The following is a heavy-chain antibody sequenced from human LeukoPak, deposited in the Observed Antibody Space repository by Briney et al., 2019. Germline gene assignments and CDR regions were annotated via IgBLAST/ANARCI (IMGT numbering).Heavy chain of an antibody. CDR3: ARERDAKASIAALSAFDP. CDR1: GFTFSSYS. D-gene: IGHD6-6*01. V-gene: IGHV3-21*01. J-gene: IGHJ5*02. Sequence: TSGGSLRLSCAASGFTFSSYSMNWVRQAPGKGLEWVSSISSSSSYIYYADSVKGRFTISRDNAKNSLYLQMNSLRAEDTAVYYSARERDAKASIAALSAFDPWGQGTLVTVSS. CDR2: ISSSSSYI.